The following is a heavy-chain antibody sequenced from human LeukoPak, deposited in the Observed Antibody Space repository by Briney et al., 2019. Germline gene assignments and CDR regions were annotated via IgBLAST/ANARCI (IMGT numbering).Heavy chain of an antibody. CDR2: IRSEAYGGTT. CDR1: GFTFCDYG. V-gene: IGHV3-49*05. Sequence: NPGGSLTLSCTASGFTFCDYGVNWLRQAPGKGREWVRFIRSEAYGGTTEFAASVKGRFTISRKDFKIMANLQRNNLKSMDAVLYCCSRVDARWESEGFDMWGQGTMVTVSS. D-gene: IGHD1-26*01. CDR3: SRVDARWESEGFDM. J-gene: IGHJ3*02.